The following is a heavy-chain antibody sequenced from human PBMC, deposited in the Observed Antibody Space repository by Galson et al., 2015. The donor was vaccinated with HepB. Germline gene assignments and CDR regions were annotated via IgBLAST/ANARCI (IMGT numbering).Heavy chain of an antibody. CDR2: IGTIGDT. V-gene: IGHV3-13*01. Sequence: SLRLSCAASGFTFSSQDMHWVRQTTGRGLEWVSGIGTIGDTFYSTSVRGRFTISRENAKNSLYLQMNSLRDDDTAAYYCARGHPVVRGVISDMDVWGQGTTVTVSS. CDR1: GFTFSSQD. CDR3: ARGHPVVRGVISDMDV. J-gene: IGHJ6*02. D-gene: IGHD3-10*01.